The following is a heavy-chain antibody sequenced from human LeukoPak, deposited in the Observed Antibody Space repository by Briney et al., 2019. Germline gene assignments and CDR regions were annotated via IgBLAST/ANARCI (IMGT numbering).Heavy chain of an antibody. D-gene: IGHD3-9*01. CDR2: ISGYNGNT. V-gene: IGHV1-18*01. CDR3: ARVPRYFDWFYYYMDV. Sequence: GASVKVSCKASGYTFSTYGFSWVRQAPGQGLEWMGWISGYNGNTNYAQKFQGRVTMTTDTSTSTAYMELRSLRSDDTAVYYCARVPRYFDWFYYYMDVWGKGTTVTISS. CDR1: GYTFSTYG. J-gene: IGHJ6*03.